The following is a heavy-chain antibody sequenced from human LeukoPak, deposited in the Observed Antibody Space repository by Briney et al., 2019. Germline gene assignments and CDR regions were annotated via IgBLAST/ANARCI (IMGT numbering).Heavy chain of an antibody. D-gene: IGHD5-18*01. V-gene: IGHV3-23*01. CDR2: ISGSGGST. CDR3: AKTYVIQLWWRWFDP. CDR1: GFTFSSYA. Sequence: GGSLRLSCAASGFTFSSYAMSWVRQAPGKGLEWVSAISGSGGSTYYADSVKGRFTISRDNSKNTLYLQMNSLRAEDTAVYYCAKTYVIQLWWRWFDPWGQGTLVTVSS. J-gene: IGHJ5*02.